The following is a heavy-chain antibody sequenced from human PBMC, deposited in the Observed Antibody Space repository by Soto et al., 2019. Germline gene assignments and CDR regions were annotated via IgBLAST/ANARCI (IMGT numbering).Heavy chain of an antibody. CDR1: GFTFSSYW. CDR3: ARDLYTAAGRSFFDY. D-gene: IGHD6-13*01. Sequence: GGSLRLSCAASGFTFSSYWMSWVRQAPGKGLEWVANIKQDGSEKYYVDSVKGRFTISRDNAKNSLYLQMNSLRAEDTAVYYCARDLYTAAGRSFFDYWGQGTLVTVSS. J-gene: IGHJ4*02. CDR2: IKQDGSEK. V-gene: IGHV3-7*01.